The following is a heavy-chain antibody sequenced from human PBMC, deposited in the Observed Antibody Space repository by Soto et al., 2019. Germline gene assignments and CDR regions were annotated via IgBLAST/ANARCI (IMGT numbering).Heavy chain of an antibody. D-gene: IGHD3-9*01. CDR2: IYGGGKT. V-gene: IGHV3-53*01. CDR3: ARGGPFYALLTAYFTHNYSFDY. J-gene: IGHJ4*02. Sequence: GGSLRLSCAASGFTVTDDYMSWIRQSPGKGLEWVSFIYGGGKTYYADSVKGRFTISRDKSENTVYLQMNNLRAEDTAVYYCARGGPFYALLTAYFTHNYSFDYWGLGTLVTVSS. CDR1: GFTVTDDY.